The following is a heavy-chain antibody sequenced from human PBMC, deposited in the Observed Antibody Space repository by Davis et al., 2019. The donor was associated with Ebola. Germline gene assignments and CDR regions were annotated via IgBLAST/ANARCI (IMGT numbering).Heavy chain of an antibody. Sequence: GGSLRLSCAASGFTFSDYYMSWVRQAPGKGLEWVSFIRYDGSSKYYADSVKGRFTISRDNSKNTLYLQMNSLRAEDTAVYYCSKGLKVSGWYYFDYWGQGTLVIVSS. J-gene: IGHJ4*02. CDR2: IRYDGSSK. V-gene: IGHV3-30*02. D-gene: IGHD6-19*01. CDR3: SKGLKVSGWYYFDY. CDR1: GFTFSDYY.